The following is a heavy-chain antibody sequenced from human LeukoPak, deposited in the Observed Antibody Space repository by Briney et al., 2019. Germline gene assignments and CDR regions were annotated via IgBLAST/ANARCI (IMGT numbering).Heavy chain of an antibody. V-gene: IGHV3-53*01. D-gene: IGHD3-10*01. CDR1: GVTVTSNY. J-gene: IGHJ4*02. CDR3: ARESSVVRGVITDFDY. Sequence: GGSLRLSCAASGVTVTSNYMSWVRQAPGKGLEWVSVIYSGGTTFYADSVKGRFTISRDNSKNTVYLQMNSLRGEDTAVYYCARESSVVRGVITDFDYWGQGTLVTVSS. CDR2: IYSGGTT.